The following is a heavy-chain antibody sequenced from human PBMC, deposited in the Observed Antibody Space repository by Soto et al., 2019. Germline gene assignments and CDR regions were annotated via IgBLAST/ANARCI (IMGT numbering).Heavy chain of an antibody. CDR2: IYYSGST. Sequence: LSLTSTVSCGSISSGRYYCILSRQHPGKGLEWIGYIYYSGSTYYNPSLKSRVTISVDTSKNQFSLKLSSVTAADTAVYYCARYYYDSSGYQNDWGQGTLVTAPQ. V-gene: IGHV4-31*03. D-gene: IGHD3-22*01. CDR1: CGSISSGRYY. J-gene: IGHJ4*02. CDR3: ARYYYDSSGYQND.